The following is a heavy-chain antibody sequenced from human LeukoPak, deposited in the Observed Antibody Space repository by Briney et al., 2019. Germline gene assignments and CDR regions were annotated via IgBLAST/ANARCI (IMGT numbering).Heavy chain of an antibody. D-gene: IGHD2-2*01. V-gene: IGHV3-33*01. CDR3: ARDGGDCSGTSCYGTVALDI. CDR1: GFTFSSYG. CDR2: IWNDGSNK. J-gene: IGHJ3*02. Sequence: HAGRSLRLSCAASGFTFSSYGMHWVRQAPGKGLEWVAVIWNDGSNKYYGDSVKGRFTISRDNSKNTVYLQMNSLRVEDTAVYYCARDGGDCSGTSCYGTVALDIWGQGTMVTVSS.